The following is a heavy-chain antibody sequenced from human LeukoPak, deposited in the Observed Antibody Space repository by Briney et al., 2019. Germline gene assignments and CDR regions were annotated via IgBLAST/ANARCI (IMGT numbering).Heavy chain of an antibody. V-gene: IGHV3-33*08. CDR1: GFTFSSYA. D-gene: IGHD3-22*01. CDR3: ARPYYYDSNGYYQFDT. Sequence: GGSLRLSCAASGFTFSSYAMRWVRQAPGKGLEWVSVIWDDGGNTYYADSVKGRFTISRDNSKNTLYLQMNSLRAEDTAVYYCARPYYYDSNGYYQFDTWGPGDLVTVSS. J-gene: IGHJ4*01. CDR2: IWDDGGNT.